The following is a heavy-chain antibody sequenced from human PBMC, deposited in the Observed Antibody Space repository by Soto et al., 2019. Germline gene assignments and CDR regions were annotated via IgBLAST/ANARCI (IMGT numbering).Heavy chain of an antibody. V-gene: IGHV1-69*13. CDR1: GGTFSSYA. CDR3: AGITPGIAAAGTGDY. D-gene: IGHD6-13*01. J-gene: IGHJ4*02. CDR2: IIPIFGTA. Sequence: SVKVSCKASGGTFSSYAISWVRQAPGQGLEWMGGIIPIFGTANYAQKFQGRVTITADESTSTAYMELSSLRSEDTAVYYCAGITPGIAAAGTGDYWGQGTLVAVSS.